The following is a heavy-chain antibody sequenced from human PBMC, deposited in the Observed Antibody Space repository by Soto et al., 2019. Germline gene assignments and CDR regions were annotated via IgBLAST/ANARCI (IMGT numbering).Heavy chain of an antibody. V-gene: IGHV4-31*03. CDR3: ARSPRWNYGYTSYFDF. Sequence: PSETLSLTCTVSGGSISSGGYYWSWIRQHPGKGLEWIGYIYYSGSTYYKPSPKSRVTISVDTSKNQFSLKLSSVTAADTAVYYCARSPRWNYGYTSYFDFWGQGTLVTVSS. CDR2: IYYSGST. CDR1: GGSISSGGYY. D-gene: IGHD5-18*01. J-gene: IGHJ4*02.